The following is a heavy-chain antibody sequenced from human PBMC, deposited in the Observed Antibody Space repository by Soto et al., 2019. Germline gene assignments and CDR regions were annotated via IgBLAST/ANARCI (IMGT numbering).Heavy chain of an antibody. CDR1: GFTFSSYA. CDR3: AKFDGLSGRGYYYGMDV. J-gene: IGHJ6*02. CDR2: ISGSGGST. D-gene: IGHD3-16*02. Sequence: PGGSLRLSCAASGFTFSSYAMSWVRQAPGKGLEWVSAISGSGGSTYYADSVKGRFTISRDNSKNTLYLQMNSLRAEDTAVYYCAKFDGLSGRGYYYGMDVWGQGTTVTVSS. V-gene: IGHV3-23*01.